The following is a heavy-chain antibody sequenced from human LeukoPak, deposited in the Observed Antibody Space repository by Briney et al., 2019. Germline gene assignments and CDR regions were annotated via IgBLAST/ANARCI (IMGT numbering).Heavy chain of an antibody. J-gene: IGHJ4*02. V-gene: IGHV1-69*05. D-gene: IGHD5-24*01. CDR1: GGTFSSYA. CDR2: IIPIFGTA. CDR3: ARADGYKLFFDY. Sequence: SVKVSCKASGGTFSSYAISWVRQAPGQGLEWMGGIIPIFGTANYAQKFLGRVTITTDESTSTAYMELSSLRSEDTAVYYCARADGYKLFFDYWGQGTLVTVSS.